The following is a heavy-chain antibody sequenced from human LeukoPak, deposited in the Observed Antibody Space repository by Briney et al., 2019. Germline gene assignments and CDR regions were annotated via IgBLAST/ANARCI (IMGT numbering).Heavy chain of an antibody. V-gene: IGHV3-53*01. CDR2: IHSGDNT. D-gene: IGHD6-19*01. CDR3: AREKFLEWYAVAGTFGYFDY. CDR1: GFTVSSNY. Sequence: PGGSLRLSCAASGFTVSSNYMSWVRQAPGKGLEWVSIIHSGDNTLYADSVKGRFTISRDNSKNSLYLQMNSLRAEDTAVYYCAREKFLEWYAVAGTFGYFDYWGQGTLVTVSS. J-gene: IGHJ4*02.